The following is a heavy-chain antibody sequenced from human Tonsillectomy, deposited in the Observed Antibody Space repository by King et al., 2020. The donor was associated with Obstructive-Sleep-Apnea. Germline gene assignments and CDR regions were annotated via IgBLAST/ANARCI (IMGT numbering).Heavy chain of an antibody. J-gene: IGHJ3*01. D-gene: IGHD3-16*01. CDR3: ATGGPDAFDF. CDR1: GITFSSYS. V-gene: IGHV3-48*04. CDR2: ISSSTSTI. Sequence: VQLVESGGGLVQPGGSLRLSCAASGITFSSYSMNWVRQAPGKGLEWVSYISSSTSTIYYADSVMGRFTISRDNAKNSLYLQMNSLRAEDTAVYYCATGGPDAFDFWGRGTMVTVSS.